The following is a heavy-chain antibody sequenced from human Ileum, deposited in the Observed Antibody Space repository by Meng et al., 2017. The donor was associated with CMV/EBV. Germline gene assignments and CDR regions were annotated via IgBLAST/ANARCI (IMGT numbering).Heavy chain of an antibody. D-gene: IGHD4-23*01. CDR2: IFHSQSV. V-gene: IGHV4-4*02. Sequence: QVLLQESGPGLVKPSETLSLTCAVSGGSISDDHWWHWVLQSPGKGLEWIGEIFHSQSVRFNPSLKSRVTISIDKSKNQFSLNLKSVTAADTAVYYCAGGGNLGYWGQGTLVTVSS. J-gene: IGHJ4*02. CDR1: GGSISDDHW. CDR3: AGGGNLGY.